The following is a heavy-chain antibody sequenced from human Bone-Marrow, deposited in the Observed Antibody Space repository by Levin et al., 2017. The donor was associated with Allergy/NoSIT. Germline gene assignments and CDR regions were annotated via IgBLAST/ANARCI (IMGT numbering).Heavy chain of an antibody. CDR2: INSNSDTI. Sequence: SCEASGFTFTSYHMNWVRQAPGKGLEWISYINSNSDTIYYADSVKGRFSISRDNAKNSLYLQMNSLRAEDTAVYYCARDHSSVVAAGSLASWGQGTLVTVSS. J-gene: IGHJ4*02. V-gene: IGHV3-48*01. CDR1: GFTFTSYH. CDR3: ARDHSSVVAAGSLAS. D-gene: IGHD2-2*01.